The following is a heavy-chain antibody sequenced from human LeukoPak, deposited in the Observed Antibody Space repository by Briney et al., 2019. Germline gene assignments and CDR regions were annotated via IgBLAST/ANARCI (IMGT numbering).Heavy chain of an antibody. CDR2: FDPEDGET. J-gene: IGHJ4*02. D-gene: IGHD3/OR15-3a*01. V-gene: IGHV1-24*01. Sequence: WASVKVSCKVSGYTLTELSMHWVRQAPGKGLEWMGGFDPEDGETIYAQKFQGRVTMTEDTSTDTAYMELSSLRSEDTAVYYCATRMIFGGGGAFDYWGQGTLVTVSS. CDR3: ATRMIFGGGGAFDY. CDR1: GYTLTELS.